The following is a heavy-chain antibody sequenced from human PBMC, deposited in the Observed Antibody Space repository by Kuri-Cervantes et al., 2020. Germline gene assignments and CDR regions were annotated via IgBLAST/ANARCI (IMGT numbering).Heavy chain of an antibody. V-gene: IGHV4-31*03. Sequence: SETLSLTCTVSGGSISSGGYYWSWIRQHPGKGLEWIGYIYYSGSTYYNPSLKSRVTISVDTSKNQFSLKLSSVTAADTAVYYCARRGGGETDYWGQGTLVTVSS. CDR3: ARRGGGETDY. D-gene: IGHD3-16*01. CDR1: GGSISSGGYY. CDR2: IYYSGST. J-gene: IGHJ4*02.